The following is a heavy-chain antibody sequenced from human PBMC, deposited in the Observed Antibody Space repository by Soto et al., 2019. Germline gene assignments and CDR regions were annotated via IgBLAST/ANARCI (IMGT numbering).Heavy chain of an antibody. CDR2: IKSKTDGGTT. Sequence: SNAWMNWVRQAPGKGLEWVGRIKSKTDGGTTDYAAPVKGRFTISRDDSKNTLYLQMNSLKTEDTAVYYCTMTMVTLPRFGYWGQGTLVTVSS. J-gene: IGHJ4*02. CDR1: SNAW. CDR3: TMTMVTLPRFGY. V-gene: IGHV3-15*07. D-gene: IGHD4-17*01.